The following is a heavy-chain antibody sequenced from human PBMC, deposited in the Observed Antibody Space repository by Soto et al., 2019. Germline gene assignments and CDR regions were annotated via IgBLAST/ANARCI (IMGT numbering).Heavy chain of an antibody. CDR3: ASTYCSGGSCYQYYFDY. Sequence: SVKVSCKASGGTFSSYAISWVRQAPGQGLEWMGGIIPIFGTANYAQKFQGRVTITADESTSTAYMELSSLRSEDTAVYYCASTYCSGGSCYQYYFDYWGQGTLVTVS. J-gene: IGHJ4*02. CDR1: GGTFSSYA. V-gene: IGHV1-69*13. D-gene: IGHD2-15*01. CDR2: IIPIFGTA.